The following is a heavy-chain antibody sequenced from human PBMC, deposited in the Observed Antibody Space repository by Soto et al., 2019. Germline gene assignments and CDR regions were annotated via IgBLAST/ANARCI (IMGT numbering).Heavy chain of an antibody. J-gene: IGHJ3*01. Sequence: PGESLKISCRGSGYRFTNYWVDWVRQMPGKGLEWMGATNPGDSSARYSPSFQGRVTMSADKSISTAYLQWSSLKASDTAMYYCTSKWVRVGGGSDVWGQGTMVTVSS. CDR2: TNPGDSSA. CDR1: GYRFTNYW. CDR3: TSKWVRVGGGSDV. V-gene: IGHV5-51*01. D-gene: IGHD1-26*01.